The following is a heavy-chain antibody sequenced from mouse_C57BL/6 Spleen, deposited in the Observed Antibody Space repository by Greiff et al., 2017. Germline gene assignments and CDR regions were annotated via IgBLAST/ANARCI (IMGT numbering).Heavy chain of an antibody. CDR2: ISYGGST. J-gene: IGHJ1*03. D-gene: IGHD4-1*01. CDR3: AGFQSGTGWYFDV. V-gene: IGHV3-8*01. CDR1: GYSITSDY. Sequence: EVKLMESGPGLAKPSQTLSLTCSVTGYSITSDYWNWIRKFPGNKLEYMGYISYGGSTHYNPSLKSRISITRDKSKNQYYLQLNAVTTEDPATYYCAGFQSGTGWYFDVWGTGTTVTVSS.